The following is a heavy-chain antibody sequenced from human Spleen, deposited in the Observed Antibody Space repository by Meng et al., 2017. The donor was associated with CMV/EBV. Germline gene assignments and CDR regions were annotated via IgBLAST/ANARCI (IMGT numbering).Heavy chain of an antibody. Sequence: SCAGSGLTFSRYWMHWVRQAPGKGLEWVSHIDTDGSITNYADSVKGRFTISRDNAKNTLYLQMNSLRAEDTAVYYCARVIWGWYFDLWGRGTLVTVSS. CDR3: ARVIWGWYFDL. V-gene: IGHV3-74*01. CDR1: GLTFSRYW. CDR2: IDTDGSIT. J-gene: IGHJ2*01. D-gene: IGHD3-16*01.